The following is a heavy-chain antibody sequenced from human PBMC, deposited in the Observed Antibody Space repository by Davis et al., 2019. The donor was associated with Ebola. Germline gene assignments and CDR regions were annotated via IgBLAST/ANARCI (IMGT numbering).Heavy chain of an antibody. CDR3: ARDIGYSFGSGSYSKFDF. CDR2: ISPYNGNT. CDR1: GYSFRIYG. V-gene: IGHV1-18*01. J-gene: IGHJ4*02. D-gene: IGHD3-10*01. Sequence: ASVTVSCKASGYSFRIYGVSWVRQAPGQGLEWMAWISPYNGNTDYAQKFQGRVTVTIDTSTSTAYMELRSLRSDDTAVYYCARDIGYSFGSGSYSKFDFWGQGTLVTVSS.